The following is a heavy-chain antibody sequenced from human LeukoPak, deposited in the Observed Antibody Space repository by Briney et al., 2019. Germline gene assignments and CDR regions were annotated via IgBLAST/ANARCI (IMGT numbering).Heavy chain of an antibody. D-gene: IGHD1-26*01. CDR1: GYSISSGYY. CDR2: IYHSGST. CDR3: ARTLVGATTN. V-gene: IGHV4-38-2*02. J-gene: IGHJ4*02. Sequence: SETLSLTCTVSGYSISSGYYWGSIRQPPGKGLEWIGSIYHSGSTYYNPSLKSRVTISVDTSKNQFSLKLSSVTAADTAVYYCARTLVGATTNWGQGTLVTVSS.